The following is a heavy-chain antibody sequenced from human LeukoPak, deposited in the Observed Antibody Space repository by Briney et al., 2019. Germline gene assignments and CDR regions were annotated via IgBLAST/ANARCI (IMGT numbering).Heavy chain of an antibody. D-gene: IGHD3-3*01. V-gene: IGHV4-61*02. J-gene: IGHJ4*02. CDR3: ARDGVVTMELDY. Sequence: SETLSLTCTVSGDSISNSRHYWSWIRQPAGKALEWIGRIYPSGNTNYNPSLKSRASISLDTSKNQFSLNLKSVAAADTAMYYCARDGVVTMELDYWGQGTLVTVSS. CDR1: GDSISNSRHY. CDR2: IYPSGNT.